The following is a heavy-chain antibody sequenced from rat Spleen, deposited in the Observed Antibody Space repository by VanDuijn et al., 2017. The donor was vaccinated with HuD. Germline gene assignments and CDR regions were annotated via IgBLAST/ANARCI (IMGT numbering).Heavy chain of an antibody. CDR2: ISVSGGST. CDR3: AGSGTAH. J-gene: IGHJ2*01. D-gene: IGHD1-1*01. CDR1: GFTFNTYW. Sequence: EVQLVESGGGLVQPGRSLQVSCVASGFTFNTYWMTWIRQAPGKGLEWVASISVSGGSTYYRDSVKGRFTISRDNTKNTLYLQMDSLRSEDTATYYCAGSGTAHWGQGVMVTVSS. V-gene: IGHV5-31*01.